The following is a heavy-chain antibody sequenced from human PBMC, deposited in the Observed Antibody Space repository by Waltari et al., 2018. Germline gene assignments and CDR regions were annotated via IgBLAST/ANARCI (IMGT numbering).Heavy chain of an antibody. Sequence: EVQLIQSGAEVKKPGATVKISCKASAHTFTDYYIHWVQQAPGKGLVWMGLIDPEDGETVYAENFQGRVTITADRSTDTVYMELSSVRSEDTAVYYCSTQSFGVVNAFDIWGQGTMVIVSS. V-gene: IGHV1-69-2*01. J-gene: IGHJ3*02. CDR1: AHTFTDYY. CDR2: IDPEDGET. CDR3: STQSFGVVNAFDI. D-gene: IGHD3-3*01.